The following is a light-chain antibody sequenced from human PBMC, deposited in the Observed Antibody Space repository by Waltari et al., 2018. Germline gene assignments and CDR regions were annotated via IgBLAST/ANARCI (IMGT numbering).Light chain of an antibody. CDR2: WAS. CDR1: QSVLYSSNNKNY. J-gene: IGKJ5*01. Sequence: DIVMTQSPDSLAVSLGERATINCKSSQSVLYSSNNKNYLAWYQQKPGQPPKLLIYWASTRESGVPDRFSGSGSGTDFTLTISSLQADDFATYYCQQYNTYPLTFGQGTRLEI. V-gene: IGKV4-1*01. CDR3: QQYNTYPLT.